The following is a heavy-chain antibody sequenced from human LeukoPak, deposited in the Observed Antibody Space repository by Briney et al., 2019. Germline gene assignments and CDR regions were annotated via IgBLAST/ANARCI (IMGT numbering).Heavy chain of an antibody. CDR1: GGSISSGSYY. CDR2: IYTSGST. V-gene: IGHV4-61*02. J-gene: IGHJ6*03. D-gene: IGHD2-21*02. CDR3: ARDVFSWGDGQDYYYMDV. Sequence: SQTMSLTCTVSGGSISSGSYYWSWIRQPARKGLEWIGRIYTSGSTNYNPSLKSRVTISVDTSKNQFSLKLSSVTAADTAVYYCARDVFSWGDGQDYYYMDVWVKGTTVTVSS.